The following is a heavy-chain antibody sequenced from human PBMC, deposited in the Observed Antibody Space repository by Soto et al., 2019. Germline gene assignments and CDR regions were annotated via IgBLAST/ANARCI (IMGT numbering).Heavy chain of an antibody. D-gene: IGHD2-21*02. V-gene: IGHV3-53*04. J-gene: IGHJ3*02. Sequence: GGSLRLSCAVSGFTVSSNYMSWVRQATGKGLEWVSVIYSGGSTYYADSVKGRFTISRHNSKNTLYLQMNSLRSEDTSVYYCARAVAYCGGYCFYAFDIWGQGTMVTVSS. CDR1: GFTVSSNY. CDR2: IYSGGST. CDR3: ARAVAYCGGYCFYAFDI.